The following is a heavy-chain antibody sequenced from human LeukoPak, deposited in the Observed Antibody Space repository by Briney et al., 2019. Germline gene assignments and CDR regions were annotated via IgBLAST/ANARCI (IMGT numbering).Heavy chain of an antibody. J-gene: IGHJ6*02. CDR1: GFTFSSYS. V-gene: IGHV3-21*01. CDR2: INSSSSYI. D-gene: IGHD3-3*01. CDR3: ARDLPRGYDFWSGKSPYGMDV. Sequence: PGGSLRLSCAASGFTFSSYSMNWVRQAPGKGREWVSSINSSSSYIYYADSVKSRFTISRDNAKNSLYLQMNSLRAEDAAVYYCARDLPRGYDFWSGKSPYGMDVWGQGTTVTVSS.